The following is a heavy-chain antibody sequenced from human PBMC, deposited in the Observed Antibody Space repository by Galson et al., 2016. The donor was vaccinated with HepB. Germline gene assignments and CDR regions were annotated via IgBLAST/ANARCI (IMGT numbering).Heavy chain of an antibody. CDR1: GDSIRNVGRH. J-gene: IGHJ4*02. CDR3: VRLGTAAAVENRRVSLY. CDR2: IHSSGTS. Sequence: SETLSLTCTVSGDSIRNVGRHWGWFRQSPGKGLEYIGSIHSSGTSYYNPSLTSRVTVSADMSRNQFFLSLTSVTAADTAIYYCVRLGTAAAVENRRVSLYWSQGTRVTVSS. D-gene: IGHD6-13*01. V-gene: IGHV4-39*01.